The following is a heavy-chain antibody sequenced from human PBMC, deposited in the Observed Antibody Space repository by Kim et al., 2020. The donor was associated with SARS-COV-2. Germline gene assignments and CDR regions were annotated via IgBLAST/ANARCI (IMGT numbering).Heavy chain of an antibody. J-gene: IGHJ6*02. Sequence: GGSLRLSCAASGFTFSSYDMHWVRQATGKGLEWVSAIGTAGDTYYPGSVKGRFTISRENAKNSLYLQMNSLRAGDTAVYYCARDQANGYYYGMDVWGQGTTVTVS. CDR1: GFTFSSYD. V-gene: IGHV3-13*04. CDR2: IGTAGDT. CDR3: ARDQANGYYYGMDV. D-gene: IGHD2-8*01.